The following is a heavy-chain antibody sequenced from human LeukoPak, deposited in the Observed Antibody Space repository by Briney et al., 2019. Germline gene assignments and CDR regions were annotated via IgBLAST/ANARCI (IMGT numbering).Heavy chain of an antibody. V-gene: IGHV4-39*01. CDR1: GASISNNNYY. CDR2: IYYSGST. CDR3: ARYDPENMLDAFDI. Sequence: PETLSLTCTVSGASISNNNYYWGWLRQPPGKGLEWIGNIYYSGSTYYNPSLKSRVTISVDTSKNQFSLKLSSVTAADTAVYYCARYDPENMLDAFDIWGQGTMVTVSS. D-gene: IGHD2-8*01. J-gene: IGHJ3*02.